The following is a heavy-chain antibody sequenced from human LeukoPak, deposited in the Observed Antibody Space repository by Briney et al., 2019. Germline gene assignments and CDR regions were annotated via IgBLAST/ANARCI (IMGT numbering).Heavy chain of an antibody. J-gene: IGHJ4*02. CDR3: ARLRWYGDS. Sequence: SETLSLTCTVSGGSISSSSSYWGWTRQPPGKGLEWIGSISYSGSTYYNPSLKSRVTISVDTSKNQFSLKVSSVTAADTAVYYCARLRWYGDSWGQGTLVTVSS. V-gene: IGHV4-39*01. CDR2: ISYSGST. D-gene: IGHD6-13*01. CDR1: GGSISSSSSY.